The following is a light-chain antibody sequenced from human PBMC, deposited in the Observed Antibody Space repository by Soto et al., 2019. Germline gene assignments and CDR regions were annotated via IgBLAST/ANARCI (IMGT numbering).Light chain of an antibody. Sequence: EVVLTQSPGTLSLSPGERATLSCRASQSVTSNYLAWYQQKPGRAPRLLIFGAFNRATGIPDRFSGSSSGTDLTLTINGLEPEDFAVYYCQQYDTSPLTFGGGTKVEI. CDR2: GAF. V-gene: IGKV3-20*01. CDR1: QSVTSNY. J-gene: IGKJ4*01. CDR3: QQYDTSPLT.